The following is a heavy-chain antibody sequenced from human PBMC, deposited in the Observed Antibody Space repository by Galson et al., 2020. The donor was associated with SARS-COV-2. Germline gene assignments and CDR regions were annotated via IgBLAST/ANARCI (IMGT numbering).Heavy chain of an antibody. CDR1: GFTFSSYA. D-gene: IGHD1-26*01. V-gene: IGHV3-30-3*01. CDR2: ISYDGSNK. CDR3: ARGGSYSSYFDY. J-gene: IGHJ4*02. Sequence: GESLKISCAASGFTFSSYAMHWVRQAPGKGLEWVAVISYDGSNKYYADSVKGRFTISRDNSKNTLYLQMNSLRAEDTAVYYCARGGSYSSYFDYWGQGTLVTVSS.